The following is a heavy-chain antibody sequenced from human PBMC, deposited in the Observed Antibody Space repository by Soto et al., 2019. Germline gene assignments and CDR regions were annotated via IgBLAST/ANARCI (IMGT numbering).Heavy chain of an antibody. V-gene: IGHV6-1*01. Sequence: SQTLSLTCAISGDSVSSNSAAWNWIRQSPSRGLEWLGRTYYRSKWYNEYAISVKSRMSINPDASKNQFSLQLNSVTPGDTAVYYCAREGRGDASLIRQAFDIWGQGTMVTV. CDR1: GDSVSSNSAA. D-gene: IGHD3-16*01. CDR2: TYYRSKWYN. J-gene: IGHJ3*02. CDR3: AREGRGDASLIRQAFDI.